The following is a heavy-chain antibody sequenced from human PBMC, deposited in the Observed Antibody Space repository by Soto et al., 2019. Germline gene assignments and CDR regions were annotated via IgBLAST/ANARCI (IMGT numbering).Heavy chain of an antibody. D-gene: IGHD2-15*01. CDR3: GRAGSGFNCYYGMDI. Sequence: SGTLSLTCTVPGGSISSYYWSWIRQPPGKGLEWIGYIYYSGSTNHNPSLKSRVTISVDTSTNQFSLKLSPLTAADTAMYYYGRAGSGFNCYYGMDIWGQGTMVTVSS. CDR2: IYYSGST. CDR1: GGSISSYY. V-gene: IGHV4-59*01. J-gene: IGHJ6*02.